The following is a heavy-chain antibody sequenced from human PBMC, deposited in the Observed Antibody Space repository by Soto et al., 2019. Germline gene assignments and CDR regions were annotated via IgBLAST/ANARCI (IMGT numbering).Heavy chain of an antibody. Sequence: ASVKVSCKASGYTFPRSGISWVRQAPGQGLEWMGWISAYNGNTNYAQKLQGRVTMTTDTSTSTAYMELRSLRSDDTAVYYCARVSPSNWFDPWGQGTLVTVSS. CDR1: GYTFPRSG. CDR3: ARVSPSNWFDP. CDR2: ISAYNGNT. J-gene: IGHJ5*02. V-gene: IGHV1-18*01.